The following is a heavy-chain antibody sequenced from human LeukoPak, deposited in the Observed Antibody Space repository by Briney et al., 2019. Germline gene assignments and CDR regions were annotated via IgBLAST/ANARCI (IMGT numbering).Heavy chain of an antibody. V-gene: IGHV4-34*01. CDR1: GGSFSGYY. CDR2: INHSGST. Sequence: SETLSLTCAVYGGSFSGYYWSWIRQPPGKGLEWIGEINHSGSTNYNPSLKSRVTISVDTSKNQFSLKLSSVTAADTAVYYCARILRFPYYYYGMDVWGQGTTVTVSS. CDR3: ARILRFPYYYYGMDV. J-gene: IGHJ6*02. D-gene: IGHD3-10*01.